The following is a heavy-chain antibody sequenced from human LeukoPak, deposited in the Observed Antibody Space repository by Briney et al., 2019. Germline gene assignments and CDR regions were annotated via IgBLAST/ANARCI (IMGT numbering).Heavy chain of an antibody. CDR3: ATIDV. V-gene: IGHV3-33*01. Sequence: SGGSLRLSCAASGFSFSNYDMHWVRQAPGKGLEWVAIIWYDGSNKYYGDSVKGRFTISRDNSMNTLYLQMNSLRAEDTAMYYCATIDVWGQGTTVTVSS. CDR2: IWYDGSNK. J-gene: IGHJ6*02. CDR1: GFSFSNYD.